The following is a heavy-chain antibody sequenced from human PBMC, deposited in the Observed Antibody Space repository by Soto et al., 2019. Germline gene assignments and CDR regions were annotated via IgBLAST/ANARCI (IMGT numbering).Heavy chain of an antibody. CDR3: AKEDTSSGSLDY. V-gene: IGHV3-23*01. Sequence: GGSLRLSCAASGLTFSIYGMSWVRQAPGKGLEWVSALSGSGDSTYYADSVKGRFTISGDNSKNTLYLQMKSLRAEDSASYYCAKEDTSSGSLDYWGQGALVTVSS. D-gene: IGHD6-19*01. J-gene: IGHJ4*02. CDR2: LSGSGDST. CDR1: GLTFSIYG.